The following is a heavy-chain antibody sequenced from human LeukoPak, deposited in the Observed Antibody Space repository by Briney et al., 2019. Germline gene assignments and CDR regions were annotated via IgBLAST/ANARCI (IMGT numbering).Heavy chain of an antibody. CDR1: GYTFSTHG. CDR3: ARDTLDYGDYVGHDALDI. CDR2: ISAYNGNT. D-gene: IGHD4-17*01. V-gene: IGHV1-18*01. Sequence: ASVKVSCKASGYTFSTHGISWVRQAPGQGLEWMGWISAYNGNTNYAQKVQGRVTMTTDTSTSTAYMELRSLRSDDTAVYYCARDTLDYGDYVGHDALDIWGQGTMVTVSS. J-gene: IGHJ3*02.